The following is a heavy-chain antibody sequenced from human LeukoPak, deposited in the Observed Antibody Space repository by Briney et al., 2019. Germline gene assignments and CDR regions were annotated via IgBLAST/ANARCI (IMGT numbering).Heavy chain of an antibody. CDR3: ARDFWQLGYFEY. CDR2: ISYDSYNK. D-gene: IGHD1-1*01. Sequence: GGSLRLSCAASGFNFSTHAMHWVRQAPGKRLEWVSLISYDSYNKNYAESVKGRFTISRDNPKNTLYLQMNSLKPEDTAVYYCARDFWQLGYFEYWGQGVLVTFSS. CDR1: GFNFSTHA. J-gene: IGHJ4*02. V-gene: IGHV3-30*04.